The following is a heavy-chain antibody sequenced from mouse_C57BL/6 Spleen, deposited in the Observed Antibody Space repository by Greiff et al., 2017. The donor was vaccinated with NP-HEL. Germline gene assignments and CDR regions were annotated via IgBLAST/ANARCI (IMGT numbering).Heavy chain of an antibody. CDR3: ARSDYGSETY. V-gene: IGHV1-81*01. J-gene: IGHJ3*01. CDR2: IYPRSGNT. Sequence: QVQLKESGAELARPGASVKLSCKASGYTFTSYGISWVKQRTGQGLEWIGEIYPRSGNTYYNEKFKGKATLTADKSSSTAYMELRSLTSEDSAVYFCARSDYGSETYWGQGTLVTVSA. CDR1: GYTFTSYG. D-gene: IGHD2-2*01.